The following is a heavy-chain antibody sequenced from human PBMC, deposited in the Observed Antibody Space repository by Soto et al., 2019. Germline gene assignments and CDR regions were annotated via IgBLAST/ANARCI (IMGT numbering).Heavy chain of an antibody. CDR2: ISAYNGNT. CDR3: ARDILISSSSDYYYGMDV. Sequence: ASVKVSCKASGYTFTSYGISWVRQAPGQGLEWMGWISAYNGNTNYAQKLQGRATMTTDTSTSTAYMELRSLRSDDTAVYYCARDILISSSSDYYYGMDVWGQGTTVTVSS. V-gene: IGHV1-18*01. CDR1: GYTFTSYG. D-gene: IGHD6-6*01. J-gene: IGHJ6*02.